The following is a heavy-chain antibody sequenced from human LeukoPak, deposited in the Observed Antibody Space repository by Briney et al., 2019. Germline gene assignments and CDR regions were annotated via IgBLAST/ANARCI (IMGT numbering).Heavy chain of an antibody. CDR1: GYTFSNYG. J-gene: IGHJ4*02. Sequence: ASVKVSCKASGYTFSNYGISWVRQAPGQGLEWMGWISVYNTNTNSAQNVQGRVTMTTDTSTNTAYMELRSLRSDDTAVYYCARMGCSSASCYTLDYWGQGTLVTVSS. CDR2: ISVYNTNT. CDR3: ARMGCSSASCYTLDY. V-gene: IGHV1-18*01. D-gene: IGHD2-2*02.